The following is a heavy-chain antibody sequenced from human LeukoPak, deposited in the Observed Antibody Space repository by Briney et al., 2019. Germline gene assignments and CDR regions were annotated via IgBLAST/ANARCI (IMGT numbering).Heavy chain of an antibody. CDR3: ARHNYDYAAAFDY. CDR2: IYYSGST. D-gene: IGHD3-16*01. CDR1: GGSISSYF. Sequence: SETLSLTCTVSGGSISSYFWSWLRQPPGKGLEWIGYIYYSGSTNYNPSLKRRLTISVDTSKNQFSLKLTSVTAADTALYYCARHNYDYAAAFDYWGQGTLVTVSS. J-gene: IGHJ4*02. V-gene: IGHV4-59*08.